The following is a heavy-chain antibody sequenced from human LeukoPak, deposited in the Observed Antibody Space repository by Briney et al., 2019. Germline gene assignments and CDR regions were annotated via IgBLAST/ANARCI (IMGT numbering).Heavy chain of an antibody. CDR1: GFTFSSYA. CDR3: AKDQDIVVVPAALGPIDY. V-gene: IGHV3-23*01. Sequence: PGGSLRLSCAASGFTFSSYAMSWVRQAPGKGLEWVSAISGSGGGTYYADSVRGRFTISRDNSKNTLYLQMNSLRAEDTAVYYCAKDQDIVVVPAALGPIDYWGQGNLVTVSS. D-gene: IGHD2-2*01. CDR2: ISGSGGGT. J-gene: IGHJ4*02.